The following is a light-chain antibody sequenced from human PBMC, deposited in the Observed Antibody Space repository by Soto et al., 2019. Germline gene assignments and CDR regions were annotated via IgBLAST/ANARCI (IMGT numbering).Light chain of an antibody. J-gene: IGLJ3*02. CDR3: QTWGTGIQGV. Sequence: QPVLTQSPSASASLGASVKLTCTLSSWHSSYAIAWHQQQPEKGPRYLMKLNSDGSHSKGDGIPDRFSGSSSGAERYLTISSLQSEDAADYYCQTWGTGIQGVFGGGTKLTVL. CDR2: LNSDGSH. CDR1: SWHSSYA. V-gene: IGLV4-69*01.